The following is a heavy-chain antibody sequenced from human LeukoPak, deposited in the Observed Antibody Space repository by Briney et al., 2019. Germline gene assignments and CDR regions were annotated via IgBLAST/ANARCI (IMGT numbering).Heavy chain of an antibody. D-gene: IGHD2-15*01. CDR3: ARDTCNGGRCFNWFDP. CDR2: INPNGGGT. CDR1: GYTFTDYY. Sequence: ASVKVSCKASGYTFTDYYMHWVRQAPGQGLEWMGRINPNGGGTNYAQSFQGRVTMTRDTSISTAYMELSSLRSDDTAVYYCARDTCNGGRCFNWFDPWGQGTLVTVSS. V-gene: IGHV1-2*06. J-gene: IGHJ5*02.